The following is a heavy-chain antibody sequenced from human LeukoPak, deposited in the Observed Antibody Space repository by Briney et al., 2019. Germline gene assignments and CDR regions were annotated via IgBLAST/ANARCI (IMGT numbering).Heavy chain of an antibody. CDR3: ARADVSSGSLY. CDR2: ISYDGSNK. D-gene: IGHD6-19*01. J-gene: IGHJ4*02. V-gene: IGHV3-30*01. Sequence: GGSLRLSCAASGFTFSSYAMHWVRQAPGRGLEWVAVISYDGSNKYYADSVKGRFTISRDNSKNTLYLQMNSLRAEDTAVYYCARADVSSGSLYWGQGTLVTVSS. CDR1: GFTFSSYA.